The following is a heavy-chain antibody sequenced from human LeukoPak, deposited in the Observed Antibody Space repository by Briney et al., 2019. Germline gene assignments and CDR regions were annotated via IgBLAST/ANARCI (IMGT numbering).Heavy chain of an antibody. CDR1: GFSLSDYA. Sequence: GGSLRLSCASSGFSLSDYAMSWVRQAPGKGLEWVSTITRNAVTTHADSVKGRFTVSRDHSQNTLYLQMISLRVEDTAVYYCAKYGMGPADYWGQGALVTVSS. D-gene: IGHD2-8*01. J-gene: IGHJ4*02. CDR3: AKYGMGPADY. CDR2: ITRNAVTT. V-gene: IGHV3-23*01.